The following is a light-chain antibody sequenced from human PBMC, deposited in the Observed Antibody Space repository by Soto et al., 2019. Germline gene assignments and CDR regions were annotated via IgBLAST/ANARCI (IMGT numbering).Light chain of an antibody. J-gene: IGLJ2*01. V-gene: IGLV2-8*01. CDR3: SSYAGSNNLVV. Sequence: QSVLTQPPSASGSPGRSVTISCTGTSSDVGGYNYVSWYQQHPGKAPKLMIYEVSKRPSGVPDRFSGSKSGNTASLTVSGLQAEDEADYYCSSYAGSNNLVVFGGGTKLTVL. CDR2: EVS. CDR1: SSDVGGYNY.